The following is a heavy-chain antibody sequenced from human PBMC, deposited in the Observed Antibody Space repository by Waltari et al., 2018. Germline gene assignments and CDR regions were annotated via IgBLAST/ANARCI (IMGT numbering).Heavy chain of an antibody. D-gene: IGHD4-17*01. CDR2: IYHSGST. Sequence: QVQLQESGPGLVKPSATLSLTCAVSGYSISRGYYWGWIRQPPGKGLEWIGSIYHSGSTYYNPSLKNRVTISVDTSKNQFSLKLSSVTAADTAVYYCARTYGDDYYYGMDVWGQGTTVTVSS. V-gene: IGHV4-38-2*01. CDR1: GYSISRGYY. J-gene: IGHJ6*02. CDR3: ARTYGDDYYYGMDV.